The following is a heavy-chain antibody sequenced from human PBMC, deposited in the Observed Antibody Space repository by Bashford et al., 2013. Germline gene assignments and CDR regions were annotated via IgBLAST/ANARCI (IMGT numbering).Heavy chain of an antibody. V-gene: IGHV2-5*02. CDR2: IYWDDDK. Sequence: SGPTLVKPTQTLTLTCTFSGFSLSTSGVGVGWIRQPPGKALEWLALIYWDDDKRYSPSLKNRLTISMDTSKSQVVLTMTNMDPVDTATYYCARILNDYGDYVDYVGPGNPGHRLL. J-gene: IGHJ4*02. CDR1: GFSLSTSGVG. CDR3: ARILNDYGDYVDY. D-gene: IGHD4-17*01.